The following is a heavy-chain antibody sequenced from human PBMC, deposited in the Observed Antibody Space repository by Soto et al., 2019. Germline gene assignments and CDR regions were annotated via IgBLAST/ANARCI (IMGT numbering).Heavy chain of an antibody. CDR1: GGTFSTYG. D-gene: IGHD6-13*01. V-gene: IGHV1-69*01. CDR3: ARDAAAAATSGMDV. Sequence: QVQLVQSGAEVKKPGYSVKVSCKASGGTFSTYGINWVRQAPGQGLEWMGGIIPIFDTTNYAQKFQGKFTITADESTSTVYMELSSLRSEATAVYYCARDAAAAATSGMDVWGQGTKVTVSS. J-gene: IGHJ6*02. CDR2: IIPIFDTT.